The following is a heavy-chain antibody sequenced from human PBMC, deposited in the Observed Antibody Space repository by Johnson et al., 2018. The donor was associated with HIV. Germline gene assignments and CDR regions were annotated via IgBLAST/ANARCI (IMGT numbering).Heavy chain of an antibody. CDR3: ARELKDGDYSRGAFDL. CDR1: GFTFSNYP. J-gene: IGHJ3*01. D-gene: IGHD4-23*01. Sequence: QMQLVESGGGVVQPGRSLRLSCAASGFTFSNYPMHWVRQAPGKGLEWVAIISSDGTTKYYADSVKGRFTISRANSKTSLSLQMNSLRTEDTAVYYCARELKDGDYSRGAFDLWGQGTMVTVTS. V-gene: IGHV3-30*04. CDR2: ISSDGTTK.